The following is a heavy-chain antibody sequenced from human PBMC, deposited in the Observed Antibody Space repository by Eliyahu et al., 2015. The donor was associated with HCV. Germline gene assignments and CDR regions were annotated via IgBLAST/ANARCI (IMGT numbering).Heavy chain of an antibody. CDR3: AVGSSKYEILTGLDAFDF. V-gene: IGHV4-30-4*01. Sequence: VQLQESGPGLVKPSQTLSLSCNVSGGSFSRGDSYWXWIRQAPGKGLEWIGHIHYSATAYYNPCLKSRVVISVDTSKNQFSLTVNSVTVADTAMYFCAVGSSKYEILTGLDAFDFWGQGTMVTVSS. CDR1: GGSFSRGDSY. D-gene: IGHD3-9*01. CDR2: IHYSATA. J-gene: IGHJ3*01.